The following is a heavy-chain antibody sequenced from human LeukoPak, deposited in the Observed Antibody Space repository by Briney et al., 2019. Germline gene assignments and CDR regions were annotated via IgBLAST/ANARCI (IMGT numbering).Heavy chain of an antibody. CDR2: INHSGST. CDR1: GGSFSGYY. Sequence: SETLSLTCGVYGGSFSGYYWSWIRQPPGKGLEWIGEINHSGSTNYNPSLKSRVTISIDMSKDHFFLRLSSVTAADTATYYCARRGDYYFDYWGQGTLVTVSS. D-gene: IGHD3-10*01. V-gene: IGHV4-34*01. CDR3: ARRGDYYFDY. J-gene: IGHJ4*02.